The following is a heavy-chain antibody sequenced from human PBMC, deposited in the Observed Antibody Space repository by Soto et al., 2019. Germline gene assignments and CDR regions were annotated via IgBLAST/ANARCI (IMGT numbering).Heavy chain of an antibody. CDR3: ASPGIAVAGTGKNFDY. CDR1: GYSFTSYW. J-gene: IGHJ4*02. D-gene: IGHD6-19*01. Sequence: GESLKISCXGSGYSFTSYWIGWVRQMPGKGLEWMGIIYPGDSDTRYSPSFQGQVTISADKSISTAYLQWSSLKASDTAMYYCASPGIAVAGTGKNFDYWGQGTLVTVS. CDR2: IYPGDSDT. V-gene: IGHV5-51*01.